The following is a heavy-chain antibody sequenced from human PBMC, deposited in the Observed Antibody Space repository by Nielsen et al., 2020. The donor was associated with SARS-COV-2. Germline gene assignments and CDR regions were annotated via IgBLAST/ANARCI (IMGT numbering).Heavy chain of an antibody. CDR3: TRDPGYYHGMDV. V-gene: IGHV6-1*01. Sequence: SQTLALTCFISGDSVSSNSVAWNWIRQSPSRGLEWLGRIYYRSRLFYEYATSVRGRIIIDPDTSKNHFSLHLNSVTSEDTAIYYCTRDPGYYHGMDVWGQGTTVTVSS. CDR2: IYYRSRLFY. CDR1: GDSVSSNSVA. J-gene: IGHJ6*02.